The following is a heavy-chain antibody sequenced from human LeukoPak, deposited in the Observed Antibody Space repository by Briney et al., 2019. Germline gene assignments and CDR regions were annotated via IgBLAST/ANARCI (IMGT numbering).Heavy chain of an antibody. V-gene: IGHV3-23*01. CDR1: TFIFSDYA. CDR3: AKDYGSGSYYRMYYFDY. J-gene: IGHJ4*02. Sequence: GGSLRLSCAASTFIFSDYAMTWVRQAPGKGLEWVSTISGGGDATYYAHSVKGRFAVSRDNSKKTLYLQLNSLRAEDTALYYCAKDYGSGSYYRMYYFDYWGQGTLVTVSS. D-gene: IGHD3-10*01. CDR2: ISGGGDAT.